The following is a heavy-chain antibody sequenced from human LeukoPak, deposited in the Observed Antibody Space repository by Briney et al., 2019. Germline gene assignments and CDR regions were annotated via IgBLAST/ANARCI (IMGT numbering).Heavy chain of an antibody. CDR1: GFTFNNYH. V-gene: IGHV3-23*01. CDR3: ARAYFDY. Sequence: GGSLRLSCVASGFTFNNYHMSWGRQAPGKGLEWVAAISGRGERTYYADSVKGRFTISRDNSKNTVYLQMNSLRAEDTAVYYCARAYFDYWGQGTLVTVSS. J-gene: IGHJ4*02. CDR2: ISGRGERT.